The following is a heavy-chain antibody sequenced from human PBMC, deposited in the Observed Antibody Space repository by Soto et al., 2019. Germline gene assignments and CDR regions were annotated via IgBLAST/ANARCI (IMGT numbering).Heavy chain of an antibody. CDR1: GFSLSTSGVG. V-gene: IGHV2-5*01. D-gene: IGHD6-19*01. J-gene: IGHJ5*02. Sequence: SGPTLVNPTQTLTLTCTFSGFSLSTSGVGVGWIRQPPVKALEWLALIYWNDDKRYSPSLKSRLTITKDTSKNQVVLTMTNMDPVDTATYYCAHSLIAVAGKVYNWFDPWGQGTLVTVS. CDR2: IYWNDDK. CDR3: AHSLIAVAGKVYNWFDP.